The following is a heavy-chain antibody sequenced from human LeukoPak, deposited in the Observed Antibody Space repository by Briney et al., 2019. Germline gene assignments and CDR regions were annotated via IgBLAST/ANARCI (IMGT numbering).Heavy chain of an antibody. J-gene: IGHJ6*03. CDR1: GGSISSGSYY. V-gene: IGHV4-61*02. D-gene: IGHD3-22*01. CDR2: IYTSGST. CDR3: AREAYYYDSSGYFPYYYYYYMDV. Sequence: SSETLSLTCTVSGGSISSGSYYWSWIRQPAGKGLEWIGRIYTSGSTNYNPSLKSRVTISVDTSENQFSLKLSSVTAADTAVYYCAREAYYYDSSGYFPYYYYYYMDVWGKGTTVTVSS.